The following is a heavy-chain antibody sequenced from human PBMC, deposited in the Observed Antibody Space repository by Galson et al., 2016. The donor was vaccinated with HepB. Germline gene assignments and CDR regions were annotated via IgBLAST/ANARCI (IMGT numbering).Heavy chain of an antibody. CDR3: ARGFRLGDLSSPRERDAFDM. Sequence: SLRLSCAASGFTFSTYAMHWVRQAPGKGLEWVAVISYDGSNRYYADSVKGRFTISRDNSKNTLYLQMNSLRAEDTAVYYCARGFRLGDLSSPRERDAFDMWGQGTMVTVSS. D-gene: IGHD3-16*02. CDR1: GFTFSTYA. V-gene: IGHV3-30*14. J-gene: IGHJ3*02. CDR2: ISYDGSNR.